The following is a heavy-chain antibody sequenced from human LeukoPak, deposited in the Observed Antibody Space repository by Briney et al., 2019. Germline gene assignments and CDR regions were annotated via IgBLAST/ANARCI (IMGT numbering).Heavy chain of an antibody. J-gene: IGHJ4*02. V-gene: IGHV3-49*04. CDR3: TRGFVDTATIYDY. D-gene: IGHD5-18*01. CDR2: IRSRPSGGTT. CDR1: GFSFSDYG. Sequence: PGGSLRLSCTTSGFSFSDYGMAWVRQAPGKGLEWVGFIRSRPSGGTTEYAASVKGRFTISRDDSKGIAYLQMNSLKTEDTAIYYCTRGFVDTATIYDYWGQGTLVTVSS.